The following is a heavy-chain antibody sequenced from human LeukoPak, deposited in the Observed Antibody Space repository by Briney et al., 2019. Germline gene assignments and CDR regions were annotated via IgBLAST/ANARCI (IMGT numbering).Heavy chain of an antibody. J-gene: IGHJ4*02. V-gene: IGHV4-4*09. CDR2: IYTSGGT. CDR1: GDSIRSYY. CDR3: ARLTRLSTSPDRYYLDY. Sequence: SETLSLTFTVPGDSIRSYYWLWILQPPATGLGWSGYIYTSGGTNYIPSLKGRVTISLDTSKNQFSLKLSSVTAADSAVYYCARLTRLSTSPDRYYLDYWGQGTLVTVSS. D-gene: IGHD6-6*01.